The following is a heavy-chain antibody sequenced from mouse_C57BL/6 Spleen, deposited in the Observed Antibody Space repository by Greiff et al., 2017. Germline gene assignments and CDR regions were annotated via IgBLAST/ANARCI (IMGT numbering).Heavy chain of an antibody. J-gene: IGHJ4*01. CDR1: GYTFTDYN. Sequence: VQLQQSGPELVKPGASVKIPCKASGYTFTDYNMDWVKQSHGKSLEWIGDINPNNGGTIYNQKFKGKATLTVDKSSSTAYMELRSLTSEDTAVYYCARLRDYDGTGAMDYWGQGTSVTVSS. CDR2: INPNNGGT. D-gene: IGHD2-4*01. CDR3: ARLRDYDGTGAMDY. V-gene: IGHV1-18*01.